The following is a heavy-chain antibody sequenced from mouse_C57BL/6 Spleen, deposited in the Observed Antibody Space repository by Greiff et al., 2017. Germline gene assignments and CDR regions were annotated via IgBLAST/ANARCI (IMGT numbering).Heavy chain of an antibody. V-gene: IGHV1-18*01. D-gene: IGHD1-1*01. Sequence: VQLQQSGPELVKPGASVKIPCKASGYTFTDYNMDWVKQSHGKSLEWIGDINPNNGGTIYNQKFKGKATLTVDKSSSTAYMELRSLTSEDTAVYYWARKGLLRYPAWFAYWGQGTLVTVSA. CDR2: INPNNGGT. J-gene: IGHJ3*01. CDR3: ARKGLLRYPAWFAY. CDR1: GYTFTDYN.